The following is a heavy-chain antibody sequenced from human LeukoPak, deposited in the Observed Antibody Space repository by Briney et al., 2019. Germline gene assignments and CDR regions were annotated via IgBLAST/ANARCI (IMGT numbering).Heavy chain of an antibody. V-gene: IGHV1-69*02. CDR2: IIPILGIA. CDR3: ASQGPSSSCDY. D-gene: IGHD6-13*01. J-gene: IGHJ4*02. CDR1: GGTFSRYT. Sequence: SVKVSFKASGGTFSRYTISWVRQAPGQGLEWMGRIIPILGIANYAQKFQGRVTITADKSTSTAYMELSSLRSEDTAVYFCASQGPSSSCDYWGQGTLVTVSS.